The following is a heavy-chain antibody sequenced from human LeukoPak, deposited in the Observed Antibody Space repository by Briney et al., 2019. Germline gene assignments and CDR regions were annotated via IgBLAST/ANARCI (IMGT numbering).Heavy chain of an antibody. CDR3: ARGRGAVSGLGDGYNSNAIAFDI. Sequence: GGSLRLSCAASEFSVKYNYMTWVRQAPGKGLEWVSLLYSAGSTNYAASVKGRFTISRDNAKNSLYLQMNSLRAEDTAVYYCARGRGAVSGLGDGYNSNAIAFDIWGQGTMVTVSS. CDR1: EFSVKYNY. J-gene: IGHJ3*02. CDR2: LYSAGST. D-gene: IGHD5-24*01. V-gene: IGHV3-53*01.